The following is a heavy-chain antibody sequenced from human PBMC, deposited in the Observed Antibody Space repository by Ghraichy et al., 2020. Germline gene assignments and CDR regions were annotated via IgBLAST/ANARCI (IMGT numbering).Heavy chain of an antibody. CDR1: GFTFSSYA. CDR3: AKVGPGGNNWNGEYIFDY. Sequence: GGSLRLSCAASGFTFSSYAMSWVRQAPGKGLEWVSSISESGGSTYYADSVKGRFTISRDNSKNTLYLQMNSLRAEDTAIYYCAKVGPGGNNWNGEYIFDYWCQGTLVTVSS. J-gene: IGHJ4*02. CDR2: ISESGGST. V-gene: IGHV3-23*01. D-gene: IGHD1-1*01.